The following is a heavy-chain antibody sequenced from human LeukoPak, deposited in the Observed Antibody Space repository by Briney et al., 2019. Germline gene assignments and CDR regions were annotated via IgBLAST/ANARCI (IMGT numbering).Heavy chain of an antibody. J-gene: IGHJ4*02. CDR2: VYYSGCT. CDR3: ARTEYYFDY. V-gene: IGHV4-59*01. Sequence: SETLSLTCTVSNGSISSYYWSWIRQPPGKGLEWIGYVYYSGCTNFNPSLKSRVTISVDTSKNQFSLKLSSVTAADTAVYYCARTEYYFDYWGQGTLVTVSS. D-gene: IGHD3-10*01. CDR1: NGSISSYY.